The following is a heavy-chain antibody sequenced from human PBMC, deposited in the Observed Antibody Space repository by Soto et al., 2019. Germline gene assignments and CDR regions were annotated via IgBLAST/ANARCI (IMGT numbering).Heavy chain of an antibody. D-gene: IGHD1-26*01. CDR3: ARTRSAWSDFHYYSLDV. V-gene: IGHV3-30*03. CDR2: ISYDSTKT. Sequence: XESLLLSCAASGFTFNSYGMHWVRQGPGNGLEWVAFISYDSTKTYYADSVKGRFTISRDNSNSALYVQMNSLTGEDTAVYYCARTRSAWSDFHYYSLDVWGQGTTVTVSS. CDR1: GFTFNSYG. J-gene: IGHJ6*02.